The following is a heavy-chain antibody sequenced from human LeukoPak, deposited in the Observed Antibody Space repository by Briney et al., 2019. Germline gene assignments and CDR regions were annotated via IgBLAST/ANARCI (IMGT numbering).Heavy chain of an antibody. CDR1: GGSFSGYY. CDR2: IYHSGST. Sequence: SETLSLTCAVYGGSFSGYYWCWIRQPPAPGLERVGEIYHSGSTNYNPSLNLRVTISVDTSRNQYSLNLSSVTVADTAVYYCAGAVTYYDFWSGTNWFDPRGQATLLTVSS. V-gene: IGHV4-34*01. J-gene: IGHJ5*02. CDR3: AGAVTYYDFWSGTNWFDP. D-gene: IGHD3-3*01.